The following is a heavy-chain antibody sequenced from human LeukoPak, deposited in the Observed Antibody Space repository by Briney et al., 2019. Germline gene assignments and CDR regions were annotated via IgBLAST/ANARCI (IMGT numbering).Heavy chain of an antibody. CDR3: VRRAAEWELLDY. Sequence: GESLKISCTGYAHSFTNYWTGWVRHTPRKGLEWMGIVFAGDSDPSYSPSFQGQATISADKSISTAYLQWSSLKVSDTAMDYCVRRAAEWELLDYWGQGTLVTVSS. D-gene: IGHD1-26*01. CDR1: AHSFTNYW. V-gene: IGHV5-51*01. CDR2: VFAGDSDP. J-gene: IGHJ4*02.